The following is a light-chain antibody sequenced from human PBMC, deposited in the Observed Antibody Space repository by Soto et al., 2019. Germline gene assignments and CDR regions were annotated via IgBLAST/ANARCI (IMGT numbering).Light chain of an antibody. CDR3: SSFTSVHTGV. V-gene: IGLV2-14*01. Sequence: QSALTQPASVSGSPGQSITISCTGSNSDVGGYDYVSWYQQHPGKVPKLLIYHVTNRPSGASDRFSGSKSGNTASLTISGLQPEDEADYYCSSFTSVHTGVFGGGPSSPS. CDR2: HVT. J-gene: IGLJ3*02. CDR1: NSDVGGYDY.